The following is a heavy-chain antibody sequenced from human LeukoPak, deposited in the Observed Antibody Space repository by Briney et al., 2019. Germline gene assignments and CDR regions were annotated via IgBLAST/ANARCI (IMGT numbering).Heavy chain of an antibody. Sequence: WASVKVSCKASGGTFSSYAISWVRQAPGQGLEWMGWINPNSGGTNYAQKFQGRVTMTRDTSISTAYMELSRLRSDDTAVYYCARDGLAARLAYWGQGTLVTVSS. V-gene: IGHV1-2*02. CDR2: INPNSGGT. D-gene: IGHD6-6*01. CDR3: ARDGLAARLAY. J-gene: IGHJ4*02. CDR1: GGTFSSYA.